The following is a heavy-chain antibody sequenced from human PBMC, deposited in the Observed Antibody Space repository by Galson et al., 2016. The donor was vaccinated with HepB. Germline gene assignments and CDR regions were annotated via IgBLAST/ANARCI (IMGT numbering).Heavy chain of an antibody. CDR1: GGSISSSNW. CDR3: ARGLGSSGWYGEWFDP. Sequence: SETLSLTCAVSGGSISSSNWWSWVRQPPGKGLEWIGEIYHSGSTNDNPSLKSRVTISVDKSKNQFSLKLTSVTAADTAVYYCARGLGSSGWYGEWFDPWGQGTLVTVSS. D-gene: IGHD6-19*01. J-gene: IGHJ5*02. CDR2: IYHSGST. V-gene: IGHV4-4*02.